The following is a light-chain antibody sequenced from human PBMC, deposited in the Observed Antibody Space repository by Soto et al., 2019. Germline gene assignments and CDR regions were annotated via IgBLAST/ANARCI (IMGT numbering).Light chain of an antibody. CDR2: GAS. CDR3: HQYNNWPPYT. CDR1: QSVGSN. Sequence: EIVLTQSPATLSVSPGERATLSCKASQSVGSNLAWFQQTPGQAPRLLIYGASTRATGIPARFSGSGSGTEFTLNISSLQSEDFAVYYCHQYNNWPPYTFGQGTKLEI. V-gene: IGKV3-15*01. J-gene: IGKJ2*01.